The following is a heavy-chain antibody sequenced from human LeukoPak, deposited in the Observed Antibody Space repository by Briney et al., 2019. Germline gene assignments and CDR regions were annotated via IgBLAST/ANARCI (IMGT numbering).Heavy chain of an antibody. J-gene: IGHJ4*02. CDR3: ARESTGYSSSWYYFDY. D-gene: IGHD6-13*01. CDR2: IYYSGST. Sequence: SETLSLTCTVSGGSISSYYWSWIRQPPGKGLEWIGHIYYSGSTNYNPSLKSRVTISVDTSKNQFSLKLSSVTAADTAVYYCARESTGYSSSWYYFDYWGQGTLVTVSS. V-gene: IGHV4-59*01. CDR1: GGSISSYY.